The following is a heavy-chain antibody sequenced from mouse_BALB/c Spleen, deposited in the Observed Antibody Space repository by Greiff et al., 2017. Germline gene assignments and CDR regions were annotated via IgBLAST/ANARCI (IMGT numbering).Heavy chain of an antibody. D-gene: IGHD2-3*01. CDR3: NAWDDFAY. Sequence: EVQLQQSGAELVRSGASVKLSCTASGFNIKDYYMHWVKQRPEQGLEWIGWIDPENGDTEYAPKFQGKATMTADTSSNTAYLQLSSLTSEDTAVYYCNAWDDFAYWGQGTLVTVSA. CDR2: IDPENGDT. V-gene: IGHV14-4*02. CDR1: GFNIKDYY. J-gene: IGHJ3*01.